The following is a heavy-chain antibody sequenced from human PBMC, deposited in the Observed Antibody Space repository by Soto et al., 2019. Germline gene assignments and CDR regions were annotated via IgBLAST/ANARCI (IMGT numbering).Heavy chain of an antibody. CDR1: GFTVRRKY. CDR3: ARDRVESGYPEYFQH. J-gene: IGHJ1*01. CDR2: MYRGGGT. Sequence: GGSLRLSFADSGFTVRRKYMSWVRQDTGKGMKRVSVMYRGGGTNLADSVKGRFTISRDNSKNTLYLQMNSLRAEDTAVYYCARDRVESGYPEYFQHWGQGTLVTVSS. V-gene: IGHV3-53*01. D-gene: IGHD3-22*01.